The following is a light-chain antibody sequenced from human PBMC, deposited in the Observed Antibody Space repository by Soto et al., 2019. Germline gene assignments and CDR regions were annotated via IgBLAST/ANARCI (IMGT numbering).Light chain of an antibody. CDR3: LQDYSYPWT. Sequence: DIQMTQSPSTLSGSVGDRVTITCRASQTISSWLAWYQQKPGKAPKLLIYAASSLQSGVPSRFSGSASGTDFNLTISSLQPEDFATYYCLQDYSYPWTFGQATQVDI. CDR2: AAS. J-gene: IGKJ1*01. V-gene: IGKV1-5*01. CDR1: QTISSW.